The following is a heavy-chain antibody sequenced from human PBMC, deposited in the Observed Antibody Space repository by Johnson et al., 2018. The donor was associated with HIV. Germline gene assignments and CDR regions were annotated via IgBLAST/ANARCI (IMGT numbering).Heavy chain of an antibody. J-gene: IGHJ3*02. Sequence: QVQLVESGGGVVQPGRSLRLSCAASGFTFSTYAMHWVRQVPGKGPEWVALISYDGSNKYYAESVKGRFTISRDNSKNTLYLQMNSLRAGDSAVYYCARVGGSWMLDAFDIWGQGTVVTVSS. D-gene: IGHD3-10*01. V-gene: IGHV3-30*04. CDR3: ARVGGSWMLDAFDI. CDR2: ISYDGSNK. CDR1: GFTFSTYA.